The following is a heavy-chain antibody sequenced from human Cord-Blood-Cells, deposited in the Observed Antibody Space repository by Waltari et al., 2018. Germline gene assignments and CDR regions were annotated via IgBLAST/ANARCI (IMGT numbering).Heavy chain of an antibody. D-gene: IGHD3-10*01. CDR1: GGPISSYY. CDR3: AGVLSSGSGSYYYYYYGMDV. J-gene: IGHJ6*02. CDR2: FYYRGST. V-gene: IGHV4-59*01. Sequence: GPGLVKPSETLSLTCTVPGGPISSYYWIWIRQPPGKGLEWIGYFYYRGSTNYNPTLKSRVTISVDPSKNQFSLKTGSVTAADTAVYYCAGVLSSGSGSYYYYYYGMDVWGQGTTVTVSS.